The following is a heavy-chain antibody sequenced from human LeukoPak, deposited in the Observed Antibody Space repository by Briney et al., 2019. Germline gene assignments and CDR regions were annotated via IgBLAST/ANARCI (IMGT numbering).Heavy chain of an antibody. D-gene: IGHD2-2*01. CDR3: ARSPLVVPAAIVRWYYYYGMDV. CDR1: GGSFSGYY. CDR2: IYYSGST. J-gene: IGHJ6*02. Sequence: PSETLSLTCAVYGGSFSGYYWSWIRQPPGKGLEWIGYIYYSGSTNYNPSLKSRVTISVDTSKNQFSLKLSSVTAADTAVYYCARSPLVVPAAIVRWYYYYGMDVWGQGTTVTVSS. V-gene: IGHV4-59*08.